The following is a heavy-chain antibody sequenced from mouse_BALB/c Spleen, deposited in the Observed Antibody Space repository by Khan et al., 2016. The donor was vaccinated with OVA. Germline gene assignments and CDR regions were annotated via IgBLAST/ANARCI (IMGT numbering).Heavy chain of an antibody. J-gene: IGHJ2*01. Sequence: VQLQQSGAELVRPGASVKLSCKTSGYIFTSYWIHWVKQRSGQGLEWIARIYPGTDNTYYNEKFKDKATLTAEKSYSTAYIQLHSLKSVASDVYYCAREEALDHFDHWSQGTTLTVSS. CDR2: IYPGTDNT. CDR3: AREEALDHFDH. CDR1: GYIFTSYW. V-gene: IGHV1-76*01.